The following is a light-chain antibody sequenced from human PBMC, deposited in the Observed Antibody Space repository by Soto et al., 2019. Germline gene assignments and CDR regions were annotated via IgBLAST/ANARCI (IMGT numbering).Light chain of an antibody. CDR2: DVS. Sequence: TEPASVSGSPVQVITISFTGTNSDVGAYDYVSWYQQHPGKAPKLMIYDVSNRPSGVSNRFSVAKSGNTASLTISGLQAVDFFIYCCDSNSTLFHYYSLGT. V-gene: IGLV2-14*03. CDR1: NSDVGAYDY. CDR3: DSNSTLFHYYS. J-gene: IGLJ1*01.